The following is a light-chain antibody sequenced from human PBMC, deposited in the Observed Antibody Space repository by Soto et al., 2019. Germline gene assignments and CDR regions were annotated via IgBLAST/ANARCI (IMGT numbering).Light chain of an antibody. V-gene: IGLV2-14*01. CDR2: EVN. Sequence: QSALTQPASVSGSPGQSVTISCTGASSDVGGYDYVSWYQQHPGKAPKLILYEVNNRPSGVSNHFSGSKSGNTASLIISGLQADDEADYYCSSLTTSFTYVFGTGTKVTVL. CDR1: SSDVGGYDY. J-gene: IGLJ1*01. CDR3: SSLTTSFTYV.